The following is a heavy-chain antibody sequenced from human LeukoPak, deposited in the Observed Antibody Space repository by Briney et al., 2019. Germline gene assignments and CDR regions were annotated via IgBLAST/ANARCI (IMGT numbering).Heavy chain of an antibody. CDR1: GGSISSSSYY. Sequence: SETLSLTCTVSGGSISSSSYYWGWIRQPPGKGLEWIGSIYYSGSTYYNPSLKSRVTISVDTSKNQFSLKLSSVTAADTAVYYCARRDFWSGDGLDPWGQGTLVTVSS. J-gene: IGHJ5*02. D-gene: IGHD3-3*01. CDR2: IYYSGST. V-gene: IGHV4-39*07. CDR3: ARRDFWSGDGLDP.